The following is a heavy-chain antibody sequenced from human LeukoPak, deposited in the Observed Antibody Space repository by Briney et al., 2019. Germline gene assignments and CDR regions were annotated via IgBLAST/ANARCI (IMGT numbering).Heavy chain of an antibody. CDR3: TRAFLVGRTGFDP. CDR1: GYTFTSYD. Sequence: ASVKVSCKASGYTFTSYDINWVRQATGQGLEWMGWMNPNSGNTGYAQKFRGRVTITSDTSTRTAFLELSSLTSEDTAVYYCTRAFLVGRTGFDPWGQGTLVTVSS. J-gene: IGHJ5*02. D-gene: IGHD1-26*01. CDR2: MNPNSGNT. V-gene: IGHV1-8*03.